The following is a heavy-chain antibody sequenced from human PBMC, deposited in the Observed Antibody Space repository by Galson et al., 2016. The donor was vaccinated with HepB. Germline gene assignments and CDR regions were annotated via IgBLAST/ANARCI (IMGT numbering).Heavy chain of an antibody. CDR3: ACGTSDYEENFYYYGLDV. V-gene: IGHV1-2*04. J-gene: IGHJ6*02. D-gene: IGHD5-12*01. CDR1: GYRFSGHY. Sequence: SVKVSCKASGYRFSGHYIHWVRQAPGQGLQWMGWINPKSGDTNYTQKFQGWVTMTRDTSISTAYMELNRLKSDDTAVYYCACGTSDYEENFYYYGLDVWGQGTTVIVSS. CDR2: INPKSGDT.